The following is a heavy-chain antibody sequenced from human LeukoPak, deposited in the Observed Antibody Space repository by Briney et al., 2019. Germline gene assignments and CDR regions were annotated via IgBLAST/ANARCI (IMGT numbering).Heavy chain of an antibody. J-gene: IGHJ3*02. CDR1: GYTFSNYC. CDR2: FNPTYDIP. CDR3: AKDPRNILTGDYDDFDI. Sequence: GASVKVSCKASGYTFSNYCMHWVRQAPGQGLEWMGIFNPTYDIPIYAQMFEGRVTMTRDMSTSTVYMELSTLRSDDTAVYFCAKDPRNILTGDYDDFDIWGQGTMVIVSS. D-gene: IGHD3-9*01. V-gene: IGHV1-46*01.